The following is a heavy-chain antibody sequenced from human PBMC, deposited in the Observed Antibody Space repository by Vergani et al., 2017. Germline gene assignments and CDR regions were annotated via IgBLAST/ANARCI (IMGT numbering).Heavy chain of an antibody. CDR3: ARDRPGYYDSSGAEGAFDI. CDR2: IIPIFGTA. D-gene: IGHD3-22*01. V-gene: IGHV1-69*01. CDR1: GGTFSSYA. J-gene: IGHJ3*02. Sequence: QVQLVQSGAEVKKPGSSVKVSCKASGGTFSSYAISWVRQAPGHGLEWMGGIIPIFGTANYAQKFQGRVTITADESTGTAYMELSSLRSEDTAVYYCARDRPGYYDSSGAEGAFDIWGQGTMVTVSS.